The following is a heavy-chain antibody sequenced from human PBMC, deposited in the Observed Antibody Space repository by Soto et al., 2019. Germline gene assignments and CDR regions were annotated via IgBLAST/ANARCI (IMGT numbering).Heavy chain of an antibody. J-gene: IGHJ2*01. CDR3: ARDSTVLYFDL. CDR1: GFTFSSYG. D-gene: IGHD4-4*01. CDR2: IWYDGSNK. Sequence: QVQLVESGGGVVQPGRSLRLSCAASGFTFSSYGMHWVRQAPGKGLEWVAVIWYDGSNKYYADSVKGRFTISRDNSKNTLYLQMNSLRAEDTAVYYCARDSTVLYFDLWGRGTLVTVSS. V-gene: IGHV3-33*01.